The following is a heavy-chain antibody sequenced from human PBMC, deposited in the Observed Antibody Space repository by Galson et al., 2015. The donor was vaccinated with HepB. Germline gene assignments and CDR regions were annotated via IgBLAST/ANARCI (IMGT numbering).Heavy chain of an antibody. J-gene: IGHJ6*02. CDR3: ARDETCTNGVCYNSPRHYGMDV. V-gene: IGHV1-3*01. D-gene: IGHD2-8*01. Sequence: SVKVSCKASGGTFSSYAISWVRQAPGQGLEWMGGINAGNGNTKYSQKFQGRVTITRDTSASTAYMELSSLRSEDTAVYYCARDETCTNGVCYNSPRHYGMDVWGQGTTVTVSS. CDR1: GGTFSSYA. CDR2: INAGNGNT.